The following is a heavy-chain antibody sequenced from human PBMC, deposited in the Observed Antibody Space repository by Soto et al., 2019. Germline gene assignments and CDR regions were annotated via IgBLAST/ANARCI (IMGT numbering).Heavy chain of an antibody. Sequence: PGGSLRLSCAASGFTFSSYSMNWVRQAPGKRLEWVSSISSSSSYIYYADSVKGRFTISRDNAKNSLYLQMNSLRAEDTAVYYCARVGGPTVAFDYWGQGTLVTVSS. CDR2: ISSSSSYI. CDR3: ARVGGPTVAFDY. CDR1: GFTFSSYS. J-gene: IGHJ4*02. V-gene: IGHV3-21*01. D-gene: IGHD4-17*01.